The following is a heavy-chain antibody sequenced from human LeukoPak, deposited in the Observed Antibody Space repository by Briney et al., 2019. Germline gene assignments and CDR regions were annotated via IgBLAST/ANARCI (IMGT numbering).Heavy chain of an antibody. CDR1: GFPFSSYG. D-gene: IGHD2-2*02. CDR2: IWPDGSVK. J-gene: IGHJ4*02. Sequence: GGSLRLSCTASGFPFSSYGMHWVRQAPGKGLVWVTVIWPDGSVKYYADSVKGRFTVSRDNSKNTLYLQMNSLRAEDTAVYYCGGYCSSTSCYMRDYWGQGTLVTVSS. CDR3: GGYCSSTSCYMRDY. V-gene: IGHV3-33*01.